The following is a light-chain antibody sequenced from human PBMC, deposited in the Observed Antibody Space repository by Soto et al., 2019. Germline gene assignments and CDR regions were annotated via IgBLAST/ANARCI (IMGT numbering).Light chain of an antibody. CDR1: QSVSSSY. J-gene: IGKJ5*01. CDR2: GAS. V-gene: IGKV3-20*01. CDR3: QLET. Sequence: EIVLTQSPGTLSLSPGERAILSCRASQSVSSSYLTWYQQRPGQAPRLLIYGASSRATGIPDRFSGSGSGTDFTLTISRLEPEDFALDYCQLETFGQGTRLEIK.